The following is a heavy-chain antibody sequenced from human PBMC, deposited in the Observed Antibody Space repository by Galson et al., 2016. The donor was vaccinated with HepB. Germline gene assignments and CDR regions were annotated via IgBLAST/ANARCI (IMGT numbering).Heavy chain of an antibody. V-gene: IGHV3-23*01. CDR3: ARFFYSNTWPHDGWFDP. D-gene: IGHD6-13*01. J-gene: IGHJ5*02. Sequence: SLRLSCAASGFRFSDYAMTWVRQAPGKGLEWVSAISGSGGRKYNADSVKGRFTISRDNSQNTVYLQMNTLRTDDTAVYYCARFFYSNTWPHDGWFDPWGQGSLVTVSS. CDR1: GFRFSDYA. CDR2: ISGSGGRK.